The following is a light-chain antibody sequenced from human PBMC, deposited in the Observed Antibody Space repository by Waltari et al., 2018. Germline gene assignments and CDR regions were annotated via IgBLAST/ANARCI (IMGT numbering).Light chain of an antibody. Sequence: ASQPITKANVLWYKQKPGQAPRLLSYGASSRAPGIPDRFSGRGSGTDFTLTISGRDPEDFAVYYCQQYGSSVMYTFGQGTKLEI. CDR3: QQYGSSVMYT. V-gene: IGKV3-20*01. J-gene: IGKJ2*01. CDR2: GAS. CDR1: QPITKAN.